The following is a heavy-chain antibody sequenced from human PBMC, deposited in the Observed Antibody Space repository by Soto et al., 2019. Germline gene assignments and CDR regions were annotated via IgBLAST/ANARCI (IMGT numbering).Heavy chain of an antibody. Sequence: SETLSLTCAVYGGSFSGYYWSWIRQSPGKGLEWIGEINHSGSTNYTPSLKTRVTISVDTSKDQVSLKLSSVTAADTAVYYCARTTAFVSGTYPPAHFDYWGQGTRVTVSS. CDR2: INHSGST. V-gene: IGHV4-34*01. D-gene: IGHD3-16*01. J-gene: IGHJ4*02. CDR1: GGSFSGYY. CDR3: ARTTAFVSGTYPPAHFDY.